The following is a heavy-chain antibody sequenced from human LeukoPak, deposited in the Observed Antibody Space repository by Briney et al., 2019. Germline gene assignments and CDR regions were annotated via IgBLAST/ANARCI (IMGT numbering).Heavy chain of an antibody. D-gene: IGHD3-10*01. J-gene: IGHJ4*02. CDR1: GYSFTSYW. V-gene: IGHV5-51*01. Sequence: GESLKISWKGSGYSFTSYWIGWVRQMPGKGLEWMGSIYLGDSDTRYSPSFQGQVTISADKSISTAYLQWSSLKVSDTAMHYCARLYYYGSGSYYFDYWGQGTLVTVSS. CDR2: IYLGDSDT. CDR3: ARLYYYGSGSYYFDY.